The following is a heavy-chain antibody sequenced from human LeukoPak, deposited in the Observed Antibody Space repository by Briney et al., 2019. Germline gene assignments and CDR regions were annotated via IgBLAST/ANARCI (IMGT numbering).Heavy chain of an antibody. Sequence: GVSLRLSCAASGFTFSSYSMNWVRQAPGKGLEWVSSISSSSSYIYYADSVKGRFTISRDNAKNSLYLQMNSLRAEDTAVYYCARDRADTAMAYDYWGQGTLVTVSS. D-gene: IGHD5-18*01. CDR1: GFTFSSYS. CDR2: ISSSSSYI. V-gene: IGHV3-21*01. J-gene: IGHJ4*02. CDR3: ARDRADTAMAYDY.